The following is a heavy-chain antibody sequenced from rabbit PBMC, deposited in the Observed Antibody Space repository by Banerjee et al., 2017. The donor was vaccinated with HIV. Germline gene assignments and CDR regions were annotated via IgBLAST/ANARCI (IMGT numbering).Heavy chain of an antibody. V-gene: IGHV1S40*01. CDR3: ARDEAGDGACALDL. D-gene: IGHD2-1*01. Sequence: QSLEESGGGLVKPGASLTLTCKASGFSLSSGHDMCWVRQAPGKGPEWIACIFGGSSGSTYYASWAKGRFTISKTSSTTVTLQMTSLTAADTATYFCARDEAGDGACALDLWGPGTLVTV. CDR1: GFSLSSGHD. CDR2: IFGGSSGST. J-gene: IGHJ4*01.